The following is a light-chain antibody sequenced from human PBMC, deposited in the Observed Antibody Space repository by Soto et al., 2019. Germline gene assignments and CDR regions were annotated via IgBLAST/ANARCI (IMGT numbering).Light chain of an antibody. CDR1: SSDVGGYNY. CDR3: SSYTSINTVV. CDR2: EVS. J-gene: IGLJ2*01. V-gene: IGLV2-14*01. Sequence: QSALTQPASVSGSPGQSITISCTGTSSDVGGYNYVSWYQQHPGKAPKLMIFEVSNRPSGVSNRFSGSKSANTASLTISGLQAEDEADYYCSSYTSINTVVFGGGTKLTVL.